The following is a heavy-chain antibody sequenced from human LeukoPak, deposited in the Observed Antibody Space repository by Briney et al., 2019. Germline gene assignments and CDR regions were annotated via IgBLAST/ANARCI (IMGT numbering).Heavy chain of an antibody. D-gene: IGHD2-15*01. Sequence: GGSLRLSCAASGFTFSSYEMNWVRQAPGKGLEWVSYISSSGSTIYYADSVKGRFTISRDNAKNSLYLQMNSLRAEDTAVYYCARRGYCSGGSCPAYYYHYYMDVWGKGTTVTISS. CDR2: ISSSGSTI. CDR1: GFTFSSYE. CDR3: ARRGYCSGGSCPAYYYHYYMDV. J-gene: IGHJ6*03. V-gene: IGHV3-48*03.